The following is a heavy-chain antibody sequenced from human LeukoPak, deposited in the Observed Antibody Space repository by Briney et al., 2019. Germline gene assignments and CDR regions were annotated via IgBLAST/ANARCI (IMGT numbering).Heavy chain of an antibody. V-gene: IGHV1-18*01. CDR2: ISAYNGNT. CDR3: ASMYYDILTGYLQDY. D-gene: IGHD3-9*01. Sequence: ASVKVSCKASGYTFTSYGISWVRQAPGQGLEWMGWISAYNGNTNYAQKLQGRVTMTTDTSTSTAYMELRSLRSDDTAVYYCASMYYDILTGYLQDYWGQGTLVTVSS. J-gene: IGHJ4*02. CDR1: GYTFTSYG.